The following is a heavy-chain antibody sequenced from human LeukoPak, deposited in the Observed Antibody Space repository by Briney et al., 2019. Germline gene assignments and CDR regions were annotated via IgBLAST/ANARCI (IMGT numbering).Heavy chain of an antibody. CDR2: INSNNGDT. CDR3: ARDGDGYNLD. Sequence: ASVKLSCKASGYTFTSYYLHWVRQAPGQGLEWVGGINSNNGDTHYAQNFQGRVTMTRDTSISTAYMELSRLGSDDTAVYYCARDGDGYNLDWGQGTLVTVSS. V-gene: IGHV1-2*02. D-gene: IGHD5-24*01. CDR1: GYTFTSYY. J-gene: IGHJ4*02.